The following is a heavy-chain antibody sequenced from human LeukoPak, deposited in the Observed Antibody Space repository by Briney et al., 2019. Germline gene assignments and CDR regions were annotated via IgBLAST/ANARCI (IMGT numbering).Heavy chain of an antibody. D-gene: IGHD3-22*01. CDR2: IYYSGST. CDR3: ARDYYDRSGYWYWFDP. V-gene: IGHV4-59*01. CDR1: GGSISSYY. J-gene: IGHJ5*02. Sequence: PSETLSLTCTVSGGSISSYYWSWIWQPPGKGLEWIGYIYYSGSTNYNPSLKSRVTISVDTSKNQFSLKLSSVTAADTAVYYCARDYYDRSGYWYWFDPWGQGTLVTVSS.